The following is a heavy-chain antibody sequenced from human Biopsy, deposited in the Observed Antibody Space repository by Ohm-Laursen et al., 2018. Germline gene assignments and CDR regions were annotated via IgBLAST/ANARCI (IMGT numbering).Heavy chain of an antibody. CDR3: ARGMRSSGWPYFDS. D-gene: IGHD6-19*01. CDR2: IYGRGSTA. Sequence: PGTLSLTCTVSGDSVSSGSFYWTWIRQPPGQGLEYIGYIYGRGSTANYNPSLESRVTMSVDMPKNQFSLKLSSVTAADTAIYYCARGMRSSGWPYFDSWGQGTLVTVSS. V-gene: IGHV4-61*01. CDR1: GDSVSSGSFY. J-gene: IGHJ4*02.